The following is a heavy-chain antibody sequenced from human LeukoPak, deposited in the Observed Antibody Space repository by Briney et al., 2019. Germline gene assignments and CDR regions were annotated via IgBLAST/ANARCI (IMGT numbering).Heavy chain of an antibody. V-gene: IGHV1-2*02. CDR3: ARGSSSWYDFDY. Sequence: ASVKVSCKASGYTFTGYYMHWVRQAPGQGLEWMGWINPNSGGTSSAQKFQGMVTMTRDTSISTAYMELTRLKSDDTAVYHCARGSSSWYDFDYWGQGTLVTVSS. CDR1: GYTFTGYY. D-gene: IGHD6-13*01. CDR2: INPNSGGT. J-gene: IGHJ4*02.